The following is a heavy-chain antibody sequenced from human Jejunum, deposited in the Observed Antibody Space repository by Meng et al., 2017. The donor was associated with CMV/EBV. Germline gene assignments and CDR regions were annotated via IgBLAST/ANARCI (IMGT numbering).Heavy chain of an antibody. CDR1: EFSVSRNN. J-gene: IGHJ4*02. V-gene: IGHV3-53*01. D-gene: IGHD1-26*01. CDR2: IYSGNTT. Sequence: LSCPASEFSVSRNNMTWVRQAPGKGLEWVSAIYSGNTTYYADSVKGRFTISRDNSKNTLYLQMNSLRAEDTAVYYCAKKYSGSFDYWGQGTLVTVSS. CDR3: AKKYSGSFDY.